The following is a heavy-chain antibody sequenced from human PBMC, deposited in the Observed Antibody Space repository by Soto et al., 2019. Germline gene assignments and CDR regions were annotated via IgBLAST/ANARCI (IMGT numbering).Heavy chain of an antibody. V-gene: IGHV3-7*01. J-gene: IGHJ4*02. Sequence: EVQSVESGGGLVQPGGSLRVSCAASGFAFTSYWMSWVRQAPGKSLEWVANIKEDGSAKYYLDSVKGRFTISRDNAKNSLYLQMSSLRAEDTAVYYCARENFYRFDYWGQGILVSVSS. CDR1: GFAFTSYW. CDR2: IKEDGSAK. CDR3: ARENFYRFDY.